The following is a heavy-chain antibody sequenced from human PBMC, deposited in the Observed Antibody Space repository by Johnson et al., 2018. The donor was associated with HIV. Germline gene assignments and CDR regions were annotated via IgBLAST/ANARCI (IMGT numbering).Heavy chain of an antibody. CDR3: ARVRGGRENAFDI. V-gene: IGHV3-30*03. CDR1: GFTFRSYA. D-gene: IGHD1-26*01. CDR2: ISYDGSNK. Sequence: QVQLVESGGGVVQPGGSLRLSCAASGFTFRSYAMHCVRQAPGKGLEWVGVISYDGSNKYYADSVKGRFTISRDNSKNTMSLQMNSPRVEDTAVYYCARVRGGRENAFDIWGQGTMVTVSS. J-gene: IGHJ3*02.